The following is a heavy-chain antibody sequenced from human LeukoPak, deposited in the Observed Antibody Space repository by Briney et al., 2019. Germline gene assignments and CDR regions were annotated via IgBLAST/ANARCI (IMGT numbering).Heavy chain of an antibody. V-gene: IGHV3-74*01. D-gene: IGHD6-19*01. CDR2: INSDGGST. CDR3: ASCVAVPGLPDS. Sequence: GGSLRLSCAASGFTFSSYWMHWVRQAPGKGLVWVSHINSDGGSTTYADSVEGRFTISRDNAKNTLYLQMNSLRAEDTAVYYCASCVAVPGLPDSWGQGTLVSVSS. CDR1: GFTFSSYW. J-gene: IGHJ4*02.